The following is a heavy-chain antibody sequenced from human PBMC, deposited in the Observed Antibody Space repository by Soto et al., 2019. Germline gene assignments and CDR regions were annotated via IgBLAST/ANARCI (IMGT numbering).Heavy chain of an antibody. D-gene: IGHD2-2*01. CDR2: IDDTGNYT. J-gene: IGHJ4*02. V-gene: IGHV3-64D*06. Sequence: GAALSLSYSASGLTSSTVALPLLRHAPGKGPEYISSIDDTGNYTPYADSVKGRFTISRDNSKNTLYLQMSSLRPEDTAVYYCAKGPNKYCITISCTIGGFDYWGQGT. CDR3: AKGPNKYCITISCTIGGFDY. CDR1: GLTSSTVA.